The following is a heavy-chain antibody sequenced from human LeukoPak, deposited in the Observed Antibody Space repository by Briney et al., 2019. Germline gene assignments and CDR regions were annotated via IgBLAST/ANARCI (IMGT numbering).Heavy chain of an antibody. Sequence: GGSLRLSCAASGFTFTNYAMSWVRQAPGKGLEWVSLISGDGGSTYYADSVKGRFTISRDNSKNSLYLQMNSLRTEDTALYYCAKDIVGATNSAFDIWGQGTMVTVSS. J-gene: IGHJ3*02. V-gene: IGHV3-43*02. CDR1: GFTFTNYA. CDR3: AKDIVGATNSAFDI. CDR2: ISGDGGST. D-gene: IGHD1-26*01.